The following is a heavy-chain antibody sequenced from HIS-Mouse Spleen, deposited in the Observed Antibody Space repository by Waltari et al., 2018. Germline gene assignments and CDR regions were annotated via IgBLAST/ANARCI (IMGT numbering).Heavy chain of an antibody. CDR1: GFTFSSYD. D-gene: IGHD4-4*01. CDR2: IWYDGSNK. Sequence: QVQLVESGGGVVQPGRSLRLSCAASGFTFSSYDMHWVRQAPGKGLEWVAVIWYDGSNKYYADSVKGRFTISRDNSKNTLYLQMNSLRAEDTAVYYCARTTTDYYYYYGMDVWGQGTTVTVSS. V-gene: IGHV3-33*01. J-gene: IGHJ6*02. CDR3: ARTTTDYYYYYGMDV.